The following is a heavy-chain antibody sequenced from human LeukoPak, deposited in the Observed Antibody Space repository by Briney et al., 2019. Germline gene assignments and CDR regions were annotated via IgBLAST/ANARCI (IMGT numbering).Heavy chain of an antibody. D-gene: IGHD3-22*01. CDR1: GLTVSNAW. Sequence: GGSLRLSCAAYGLTVSNAWMSWVRQAPGKGLEWVGRIKRKTDGGTTDYAAPVKGRFSISRDDSKNTLYLQMISLKTEDTAVYYCTTFAGSGSFWGQGTLVTLPS. V-gene: IGHV3-15*01. CDR2: IKRKTDGGTT. J-gene: IGHJ4*02. CDR3: TTFAGSGSF.